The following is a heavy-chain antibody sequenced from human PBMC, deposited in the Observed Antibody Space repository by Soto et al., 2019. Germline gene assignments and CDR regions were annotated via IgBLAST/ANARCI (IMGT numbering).Heavy chain of an antibody. CDR2: IYSGGST. Sequence: GGSLRLSCAASGFTVSSNYMSWVRQAPGKGLEWVSVIYSGGSTYYADSVKGRFTISRDNSKNTLYLQMNSLRAEDTAVYYCARDFPQYYDILTGSGGHQAYYYDVMDFWGQGTTVTVSS. CDR1: GFTVSSNY. V-gene: IGHV3-66*01. J-gene: IGHJ6*02. D-gene: IGHD3-9*01. CDR3: ARDFPQYYDILTGSGGHQAYYYDVMDF.